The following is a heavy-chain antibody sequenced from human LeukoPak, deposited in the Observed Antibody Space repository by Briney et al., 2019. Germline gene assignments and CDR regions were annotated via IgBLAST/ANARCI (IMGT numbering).Heavy chain of an antibody. CDR1: GYSYTNYW. Sequence: GESLKISCKGSGYSYTNYWIGWVRQMPGKGLEWMGIIYPGGSDTRYSPSFQGQVTISADKSISTAYLQWSSLKASDTAMYFCATYAGRYSKYFQHWGQGTLVTVSS. CDR2: IYPGGSDT. J-gene: IGHJ1*01. D-gene: IGHD3-10*01. CDR3: ATYAGRYSKYFQH. V-gene: IGHV5-51*01.